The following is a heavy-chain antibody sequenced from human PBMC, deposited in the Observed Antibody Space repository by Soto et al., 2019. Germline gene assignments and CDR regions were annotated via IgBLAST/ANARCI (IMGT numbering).Heavy chain of an antibody. V-gene: IGHV1-18*01. CDR3: ARVEIDEIKGNAFDI. CDR2: ISAYNGNT. CDR1: GYTFTSYG. Sequence: ASVKVSCKASGYTFTSYGISWVRQAPGQGLEWMGWISAYNGNTNYAQKLQGRVTMTTDTSTSTAYMELRSLRSDDTAVYYCARVEIDEIKGNAFDILAQGTAVTVS. J-gene: IGHJ3*02. D-gene: IGHD2-21*01.